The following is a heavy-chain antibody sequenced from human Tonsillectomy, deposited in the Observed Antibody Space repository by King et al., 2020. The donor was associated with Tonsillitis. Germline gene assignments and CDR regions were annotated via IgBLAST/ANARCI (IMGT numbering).Heavy chain of an antibody. J-gene: IGHJ4*02. CDR1: GFTFSSSA. D-gene: IGHD5-18*01. CDR3: AKVVSTATVYYFDY. Sequence: VQLVESGGNLVQPGGSLRLSCAASGFTFSSSAMAWVRQAPGKGLEWVSGISGSGGSTYYADSVKGRFTISRDNYKNTLYLQMNILGAEDTAPYYCAKVVSTATVYYFDYWGQGTLVTVSS. V-gene: IGHV3-23*04. CDR2: ISGSGGST.